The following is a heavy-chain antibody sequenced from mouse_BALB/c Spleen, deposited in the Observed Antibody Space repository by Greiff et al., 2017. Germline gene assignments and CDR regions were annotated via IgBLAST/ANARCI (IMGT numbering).Heavy chain of an antibody. V-gene: IGHV2-9*02. CDR2: IWAGGST. J-gene: IGHJ2*01. Sequence: QVQLKQSGPGLVAPSQSLSITCTVSGFSLTSYGVHWVRQPPGKGLEWLGVIWAGGSTNYNSALMSRLSISKDNSKSQVFLKMNSLQTDDTAMYYCARDLGYGSFSHFDYWGQGTTLTVSS. CDR3: ARDLGYGSFSHFDY. CDR1: GFSLTSYG. D-gene: IGHD1-1*01.